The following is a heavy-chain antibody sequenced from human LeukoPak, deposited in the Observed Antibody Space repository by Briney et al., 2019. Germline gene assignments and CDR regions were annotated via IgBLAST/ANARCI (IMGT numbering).Heavy chain of an antibody. Sequence: SGPTLVKPTQTLTLTCTFSGFSLSTSGVGVGWIRQPPGKALEWLALIYWNDDKRYSPSLKSRLTITKDTSKNQVVLTMTNMDPVDTATYYCAHTGDVGYCSSTSCYPLGGYDILTGYFYYWGQGTLVTVSS. CDR2: IYWNDDK. CDR1: GFSLSTSGVG. D-gene: IGHD2-2*01. CDR3: AHTGDVGYCSSTSCYPLGGYDILTGYFYY. V-gene: IGHV2-5*01. J-gene: IGHJ4*02.